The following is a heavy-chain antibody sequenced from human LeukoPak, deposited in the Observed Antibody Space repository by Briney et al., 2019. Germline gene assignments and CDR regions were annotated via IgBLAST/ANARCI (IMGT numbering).Heavy chain of an antibody. V-gene: IGHV4-38-2*01. J-gene: IGHJ4*02. Sequence: SQTLSLTRGVSGYSIRSGYYWGWIRQSPGPGLEWIGATYHSGGCFYSVCLKNRRTIPEDTSKNQFSLKLSSMSAAGTAVYYCATAVVITPFDYWGQGSLVTVSS. CDR1: GYSIRSGYY. CDR3: ATAVVITPFDY. D-gene: IGHD3-22*01. CDR2: TYHSGGC.